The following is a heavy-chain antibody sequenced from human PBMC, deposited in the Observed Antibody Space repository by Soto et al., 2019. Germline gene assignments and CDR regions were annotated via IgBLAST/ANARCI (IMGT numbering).Heavy chain of an antibody. Sequence: PGESLKISCKGSGYSFTSYWISWVRQMPGKGLEWMGRIDPSDSYTNYSPSFQGHVTISADKSISTAYLQWSSLKASDTAMYYCARLPDIVVVPVQSSDYYYYYGMGVWGQGTTVTVSS. CDR1: GYSFTSYW. CDR2: IDPSDSYT. CDR3: ARLPDIVVVPVQSSDYYYYYGMGV. J-gene: IGHJ6*02. D-gene: IGHD2-2*01. V-gene: IGHV5-10-1*01.